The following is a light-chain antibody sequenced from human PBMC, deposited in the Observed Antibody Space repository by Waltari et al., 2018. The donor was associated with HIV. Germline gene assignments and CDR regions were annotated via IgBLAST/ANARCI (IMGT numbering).Light chain of an antibody. CDR1: PSVFYNSNNKSY. CDR3: QQYYSTPLT. V-gene: IGKV4-1*01. J-gene: IGKJ4*01. CDR2: WAS. Sequence: IVMTQSPDSLAVSLGERATINCTSTPSVFYNSNNKSYIAWYQQKPGQPPKLLIYWASTRESVVPDLFSGSGSGTDFTLTISSLQAEDVAVYYCQQYYSTPLTFGGGTKVEIK.